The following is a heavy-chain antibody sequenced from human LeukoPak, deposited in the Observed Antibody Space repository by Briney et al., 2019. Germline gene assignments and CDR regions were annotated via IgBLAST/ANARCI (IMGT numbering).Heavy chain of an antibody. CDR2: INHSGRT. CDR3: ARGKDILTGYWGADYYYYMDV. CDR1: GGSFSGYY. V-gene: IGHV4-34*01. Sequence: NPSETLSLTCAVYGGSFSGYYWSWIRQPPGKGLEWIGEINHSGRTNYNPSLKSRVTISVDTSKIQFSLKLSSVTAADTAVYYCARGKDILTGYWGADYYYYMDVWGKGTTVTVSS. J-gene: IGHJ6*03. D-gene: IGHD3-9*01.